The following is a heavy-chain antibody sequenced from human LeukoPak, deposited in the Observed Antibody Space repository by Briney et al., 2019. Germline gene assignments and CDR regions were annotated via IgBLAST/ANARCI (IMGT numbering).Heavy chain of an antibody. Sequence: GSLRLSCTASGFTFGDCAMSWIRQPPWKGLEWIGYIYYTGSTNYNPSLKSRVTISVDTSKNQFSLKLSSVTAADTAVYYCARSGATIWGTFDYWGQGTLVTVSS. CDR1: GFTFGDCA. CDR2: IYYTGST. J-gene: IGHJ4*02. CDR3: ARSGATIWGTFDY. D-gene: IGHD5-12*01. V-gene: IGHV4-59*08.